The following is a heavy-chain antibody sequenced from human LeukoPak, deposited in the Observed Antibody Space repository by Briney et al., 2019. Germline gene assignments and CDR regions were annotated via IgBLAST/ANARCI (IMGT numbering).Heavy chain of an antibody. CDR3: AKTVGGRSSWYDSRYFDY. CDR1: GFTFSSFA. V-gene: IGHV3-23*01. CDR2: ISGSGGST. Sequence: GGSLRLSCAASGFTFSSFAMSWVRQAPGKGLEWVSAISGSGGSTYYADSVKGRFTISRDNSKNTLYLQMNSLRAEDTAVYYCAKTVGGRSSWYDSRYFDYWGQGTLVTVSS. J-gene: IGHJ4*02. D-gene: IGHD6-13*01.